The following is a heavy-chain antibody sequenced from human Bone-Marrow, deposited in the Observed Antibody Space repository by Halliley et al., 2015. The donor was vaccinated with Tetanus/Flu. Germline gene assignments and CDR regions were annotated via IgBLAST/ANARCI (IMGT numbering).Heavy chain of an antibody. V-gene: IGHV3-21*01. CDR3: AREAGAGPPWFGP. J-gene: IGHJ5*02. D-gene: IGHD6-19*01. Sequence: EWVSSISSSSSHRHSADSVKGRFPSSRDNARNSLLLQMNSPRAGDTAVYSCAREAGAGPPWFGPWGQGTLVTFSS. CDR2: ISSSSSHR.